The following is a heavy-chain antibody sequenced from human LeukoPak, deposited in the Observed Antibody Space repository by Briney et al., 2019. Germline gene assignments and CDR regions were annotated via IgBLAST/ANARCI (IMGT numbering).Heavy chain of an antibody. J-gene: IGHJ4*02. CDR2: IYDSGKT. Sequence: PSETLSLTCTVSGDSISSYYWSWIRQPPGKGLVWIGYIYDSGKTNYNASLISRVTISVDTSKNQFSLKLTTVAPADTAVYYCARGGGTLDYWGQGTLVTVSS. V-gene: IGHV4-59*01. D-gene: IGHD3-16*01. CDR1: GDSISSYY. CDR3: ARGGGTLDY.